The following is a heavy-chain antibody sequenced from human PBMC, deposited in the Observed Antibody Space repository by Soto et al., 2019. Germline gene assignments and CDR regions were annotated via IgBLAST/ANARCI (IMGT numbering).Heavy chain of an antibody. CDR2: ISFDGGSQ. CDR3: AKDSSVIEAGSGGRFDP. V-gene: IGHV3-30*18. Sequence: QVQLVESGGGVVQPGRSLRLSCAASGFDFNTYGLHWVRQAPGKGLEWVAAISFDGGSQYYADSVKGRFTVSRDKSNIPMYLQMNSLGAEDTATYFCAKDSSVIEAGSGGRFDPWGPGTLVIVSS. CDR1: GFDFNTYG. J-gene: IGHJ5*02. D-gene: IGHD6-19*01.